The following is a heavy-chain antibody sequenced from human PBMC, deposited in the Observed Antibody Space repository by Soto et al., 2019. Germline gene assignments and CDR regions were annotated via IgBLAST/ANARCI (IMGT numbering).Heavy chain of an antibody. CDR1: GYTFTSYG. CDR2: ISAYNGNT. D-gene: IGHD3-9*01. CDR3: ARDFYDILTGYYPDY. Sequence: GASVKVSCKASGYTFTSYGTSWVRQAPGQGLEWMGWISAYNGNTNYAQKLQGRVTMTTDTSTSTAYMELRSLRSDDTAVYYCARDFYDILTGYYPDYWGQGTQVTVS. J-gene: IGHJ4*02. V-gene: IGHV1-18*01.